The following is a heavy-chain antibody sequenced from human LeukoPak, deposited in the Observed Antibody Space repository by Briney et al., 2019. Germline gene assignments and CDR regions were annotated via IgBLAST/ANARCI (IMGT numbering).Heavy chain of an antibody. V-gene: IGHV3-21*01. CDR2: ISSSGSNT. J-gene: IGHJ4*02. Sequence: GGSLRLSCAASEFTYGMNWVRQAPGKGLECVSAISSSGSNTYYADSVKGRFTISRDNAKNSLYLQMNSLRAEDTAVYYCARDLDSSGYYPSFDYWGQGTLVTVSS. D-gene: IGHD3-22*01. CDR3: ARDLDSSGYYPSFDY. CDR1: EFTYG.